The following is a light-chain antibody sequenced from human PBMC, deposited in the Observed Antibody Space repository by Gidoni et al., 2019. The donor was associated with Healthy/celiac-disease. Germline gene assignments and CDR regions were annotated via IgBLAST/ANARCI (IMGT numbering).Light chain of an antibody. Sequence: EIVLTQSPATLSLSPGERATLSCRASQRVSSYLAWYQQKPGQAPRLLIYDASNRATGIPARFSGSGSGTDFTLTISSLEPEDFAVYYCQQRSNWPLYTFXXXTKLEIK. V-gene: IGKV3-11*01. CDR3: QQRSNWPLYT. J-gene: IGKJ2*01. CDR2: DAS. CDR1: QRVSSY.